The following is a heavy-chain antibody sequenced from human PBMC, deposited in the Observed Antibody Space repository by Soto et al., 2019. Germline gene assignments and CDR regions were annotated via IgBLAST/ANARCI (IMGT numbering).Heavy chain of an antibody. CDR1: GGSISGYY. D-gene: IGHD5-12*01. CDR3: ARDPIGYGGWFDP. CDR2: IYYSGST. Sequence: QVQLQESGPGLVKPSETLSLTCTVSGGSISGYYWCWIRQPPGKGLEWIGYIYYSGSTNYDPSLKSRVNISADTSNNPFSLKLSSVTAADTAVYYCARDPIGYGGWFDPWGQGTLVTVSS. V-gene: IGHV4-59*01. J-gene: IGHJ5*02.